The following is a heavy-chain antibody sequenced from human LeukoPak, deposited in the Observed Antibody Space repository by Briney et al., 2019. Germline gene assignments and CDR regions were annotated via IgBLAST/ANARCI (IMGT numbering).Heavy chain of an antibody. CDR3: ARKYYQGVYGGSFGP. J-gene: IGHJ5*02. CDR1: GYTFTSYD. Sequence: ASVKVSCKASGYTFTSYDINWVRQATGQGLEWMGWMNPNSGNTGYAQKFQGRVTMTRNTSISTAYMELSSLRAEDTAVYYCARKYYQGVYGGSFGPWGQGTLVTVSS. CDR2: MNPNSGNT. V-gene: IGHV1-8*01. D-gene: IGHD4-23*01.